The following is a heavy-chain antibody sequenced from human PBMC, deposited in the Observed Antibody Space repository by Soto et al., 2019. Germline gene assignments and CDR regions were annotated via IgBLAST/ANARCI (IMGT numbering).Heavy chain of an antibody. Sequence: GGSLRLSCAASGFTFSSYSMNWVRQAPGKGLEWVSSISSSSSYIYYADSVKGRFTISRDNAKNSLYLQMNSLRAEDTAVYYCARDDYGDNDYYYYYMDVWGKGTTVTVSS. CDR3: ARDDYGDNDYYYYYMDV. V-gene: IGHV3-21*01. CDR1: GFTFSSYS. CDR2: ISSSSSYI. J-gene: IGHJ6*03. D-gene: IGHD4-17*01.